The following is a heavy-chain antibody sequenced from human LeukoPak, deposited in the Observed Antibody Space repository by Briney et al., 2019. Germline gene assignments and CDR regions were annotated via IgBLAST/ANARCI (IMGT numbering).Heavy chain of an antibody. D-gene: IGHD1-26*01. CDR1: GGSISSYF. CDR2: IYYTGST. J-gene: IGHJ4*02. Sequence: SETLSLTCTISGGSISSYFWSWIRQPPGKGLEWIGYIYYTGSTNYNPSLKSRVIISLDTSKNQFSLRLSSVTAADTAVYYCARTLSRWDPFDYWGQGTLVTVSS. V-gene: IGHV4-59*01. CDR3: ARTLSRWDPFDY.